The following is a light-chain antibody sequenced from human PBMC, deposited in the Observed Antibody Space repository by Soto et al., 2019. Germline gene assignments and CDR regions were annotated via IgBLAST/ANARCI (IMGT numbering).Light chain of an antibody. CDR2: NTN. J-gene: IGLJ2*01. CDR1: SGSVSISDY. Sequence: QAVVTQEPSFSVSPGGTVTLTCGLKSGSVSISDYPSWYQQTPGQAPRTLIYNTNLRSSGVPGRFSGSILGNKAALTITGAQADDESDYYCMLYVGSGTVVFGGGTKLTVL. CDR3: MLYVGSGTVV. V-gene: IGLV8-61*01.